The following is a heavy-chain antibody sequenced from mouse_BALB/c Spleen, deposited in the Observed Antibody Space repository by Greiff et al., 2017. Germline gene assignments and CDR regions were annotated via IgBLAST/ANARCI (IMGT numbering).Heavy chain of an antibody. V-gene: IGHV14-1*02. D-gene: IGHD1-1*01. Sequence: VQLKESGAELVRPGALVKLSCKASGFNIKDYYMHWVKQRPEQGLEWIGWIDPENGNTIYDPKFQGKASITADTSSNTAYLQLSSLTSEDTAVYYCAREEAYYGSSYWGQGTTLTVSS. CDR3: AREEAYYGSSY. CDR1: GFNIKDYY. CDR2: IDPENGNT. J-gene: IGHJ2*01.